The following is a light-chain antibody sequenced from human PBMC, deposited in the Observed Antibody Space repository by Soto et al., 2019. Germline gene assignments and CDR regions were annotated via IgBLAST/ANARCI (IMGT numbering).Light chain of an antibody. J-gene: IGKJ5*01. CDR1: QDISNY. V-gene: IGKV1-5*01. CDR3: KQYNTYSK. Sequence: DIRMTQSPSTLSASVGDRVTITYQASQDISNYLNWYQQKPGKAPNPLIYDASSLKSGVPARFSGSGSGKEFTLTISSLQPDDFATYYCKQYNTYSKFGQGTRLEIK. CDR2: DAS.